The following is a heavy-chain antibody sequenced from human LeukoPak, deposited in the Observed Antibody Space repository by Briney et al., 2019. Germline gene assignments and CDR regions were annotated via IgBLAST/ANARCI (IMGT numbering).Heavy chain of an antibody. V-gene: IGHV4-4*07. CDR1: GGSLSSYY. CDR2: IYTSGST. J-gene: IGHJ4*02. CDR3: ARGYGWGSYDY. Sequence: SETLSLTCTVSGGSLSSYYWSWIRQPPGKGLEWIGRIYTSGSTNYNPSLKSRVTISVDTSKNKFSLKLSSVTAADAAVYYCARGYGWGSYDYWGQGTLVTVSS. D-gene: IGHD3-10*01.